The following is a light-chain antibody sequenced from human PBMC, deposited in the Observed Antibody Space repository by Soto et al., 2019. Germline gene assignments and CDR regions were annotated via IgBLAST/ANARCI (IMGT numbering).Light chain of an antibody. Sequence: NFMLTQPHSVSESPGKTVTISCTGSSGNIASNYVQWYQQRPGRAPSIVIYEDKRRPSGVPDRFSGSSDSSSNSASLTLSGLKTEDEADYYCQSYDTTFPRVFGGGTKLTVL. CDR3: QSYDTTFPRV. CDR2: EDK. V-gene: IGLV6-57*02. J-gene: IGLJ2*01. CDR1: SGNIASNY.